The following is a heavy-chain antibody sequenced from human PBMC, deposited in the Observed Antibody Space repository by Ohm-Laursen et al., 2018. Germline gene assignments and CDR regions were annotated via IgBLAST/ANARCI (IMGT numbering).Heavy chain of an antibody. CDR2: IYYSGST. D-gene: IGHD3-22*01. CDR1: GGSISSSSYY. CDR3: ARRGASSGYFDY. V-gene: IGHV4-39*01. Sequence: SETLSLTCTVSGGSISSSSYYWGWIRQPPGKGLEWIGSIYYSGSTYYNPSLKSRVTISVDTSKNKFSLKLSSVTAADTAVYYCARRGASSGYFDYWGQGTLVTVSS. J-gene: IGHJ4*02.